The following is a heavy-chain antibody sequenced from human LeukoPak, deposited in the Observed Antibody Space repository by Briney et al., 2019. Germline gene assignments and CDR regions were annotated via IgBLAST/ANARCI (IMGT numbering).Heavy chain of an antibody. CDR1: GDSINNYY. D-gene: IGHD3-10*01. CDR3: ARNHFVTGTYFDS. J-gene: IGHJ4*02. Sequence: SETLSLTCTVSGDSINNYYWNWIRQPAGKGLEWIGRIYASGYTEYNPSLQTRVTMSVDTSKNEFSLKVDTVTAADTAVSFCARNHFVTGTYFDSWGQGILVTVSS. V-gene: IGHV4-4*07. CDR2: IYASGYT.